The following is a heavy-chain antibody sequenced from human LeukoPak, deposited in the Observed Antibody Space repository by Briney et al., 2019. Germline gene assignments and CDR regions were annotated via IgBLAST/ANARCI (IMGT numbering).Heavy chain of an antibody. J-gene: IGHJ5*02. CDR2: INHSGST. CDR3: ARDSSGKWFFL. Sequence: SETLSLTCAVYGGSFSGYYWSWIRQPPGKGLEWIGEINHSGSTNYNPSLKSRVTISVDTSKNQFSLKLGSVTAADTAVYYCARDSSGKWFFLWGQGTLVTVSS. D-gene: IGHD2/OR15-2a*01. CDR1: GGSFSGYY. V-gene: IGHV4-34*01.